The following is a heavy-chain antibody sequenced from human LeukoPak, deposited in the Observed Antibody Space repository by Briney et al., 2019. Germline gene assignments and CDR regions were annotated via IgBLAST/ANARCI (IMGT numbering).Heavy chain of an antibody. CDR3: ARVLYDSSGYYYVWDY. D-gene: IGHD3-22*01. V-gene: IGHV1-69*13. CDR1: GGTFSSYA. J-gene: IGHJ4*02. CDR2: IIPIFDTA. Sequence: ASVKVSCKASGGTFSSYAISWVRQAPGQGLEWMGGIIPIFDTANYAQKFQGRVTITADESTSTAYMELSSLRSEDTAVYYCARVLYDSSGYYYVWDYWGQGTLVTVSS.